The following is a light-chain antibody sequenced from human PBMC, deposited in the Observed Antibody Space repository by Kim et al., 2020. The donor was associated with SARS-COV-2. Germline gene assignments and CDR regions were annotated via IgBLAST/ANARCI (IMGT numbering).Light chain of an antibody. CDR2: GAS. CDR3: QQYGTSPYT. Sequence: LSPGERATLSCRASQSVSSSYLAWYQQKPGQAPRLLIYGASSRATGIPDRFSGSGSGTDFTLTISRLEPEDFAVYYCQQYGTSPYTFGQGTKLEIK. V-gene: IGKV3-20*01. CDR1: QSVSSSY. J-gene: IGKJ2*01.